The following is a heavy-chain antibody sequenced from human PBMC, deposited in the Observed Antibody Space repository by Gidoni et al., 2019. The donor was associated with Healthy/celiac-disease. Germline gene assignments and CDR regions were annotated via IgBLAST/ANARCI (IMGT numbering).Heavy chain of an antibody. Sequence: QVQLVESGGGVVQPGRSLRLSCAASGFTFSSYAMHWVRQAPGKGLEWVAVISYDGSNKYYADSVKGRFTISRDNSKNTLYLQMNSLRAEDTAVYYCARDRSVVVTAILFDYWGQGTLVTVSS. D-gene: IGHD2-21*02. CDR3: ARDRSVVVTAILFDY. V-gene: IGHV3-30-3*01. CDR1: GFTFSSYA. J-gene: IGHJ4*02. CDR2: ISYDGSNK.